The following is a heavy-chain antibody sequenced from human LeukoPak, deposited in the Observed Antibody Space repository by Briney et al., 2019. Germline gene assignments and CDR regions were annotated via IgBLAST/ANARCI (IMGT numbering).Heavy chain of an antibody. D-gene: IGHD1-26*01. CDR1: GYSFAEYY. Sequence: ASVTVSCTASGYSFAEYYIHWVRQAPGQGLEWMGRINPKSGGTDYVQNFQGRVTMTSDTSITTAYMELSSLRSDDTAVYYCAREVGATDNSFDYWGQGTLVTVSS. V-gene: IGHV1-2*06. CDR2: INPKSGGT. J-gene: IGHJ4*02. CDR3: AREVGATDNSFDY.